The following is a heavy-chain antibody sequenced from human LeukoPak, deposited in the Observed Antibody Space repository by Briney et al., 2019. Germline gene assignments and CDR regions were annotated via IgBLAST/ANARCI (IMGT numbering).Heavy chain of an antibody. CDR2: IRYDGSNK. CDR3: AKALLWFGTSMPSY. Sequence: GGSLRLSCAASGFTFSSYGMHWVRQAPGKGLEWVAFIRYDGSNKYYADSVKGRFTISRDNSKNTLYLQMNSLRAEDTAVYYCAKALLWFGTSMPSYWGQGTLVTVSS. CDR1: GFTFSSYG. J-gene: IGHJ4*02. D-gene: IGHD3-10*01. V-gene: IGHV3-30*02.